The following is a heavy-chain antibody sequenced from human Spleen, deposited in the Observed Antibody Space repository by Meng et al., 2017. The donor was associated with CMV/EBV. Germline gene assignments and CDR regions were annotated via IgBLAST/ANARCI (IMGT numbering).Heavy chain of an antibody. D-gene: IGHD1-1*01. V-gene: IGHV3-66*02. J-gene: IGHJ4*02. CDR3: ARDGPADATGTFG. CDR2: IYSGGYT. Sequence: CAASGVHVSNNYMRWVRQAPGKGLDWVSLIYSGGYTAYADSVKGRFTISRDSSKNTLYLQMNSLRTEDAAVYYCARDGPADATGTFGWGQGTLVTVSS. CDR1: GVHVSNNY.